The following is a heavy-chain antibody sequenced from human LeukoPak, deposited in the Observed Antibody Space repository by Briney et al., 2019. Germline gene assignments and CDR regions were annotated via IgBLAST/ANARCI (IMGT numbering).Heavy chain of an antibody. CDR3: ARGPRSDY. J-gene: IGHJ4*02. CDR2: IYSGGST. Sequence: PAGGSLRLSCAASGFTVSSNYMSWLRQAPGKGLEWVSVIYSGGSTYYADSVKGRFTISRDNSKNTLYLQMNSLRAEEPGMYYCARGPRSDYWGQGTLVTVSS. V-gene: IGHV3-53*01. CDR1: GFTVSSNY.